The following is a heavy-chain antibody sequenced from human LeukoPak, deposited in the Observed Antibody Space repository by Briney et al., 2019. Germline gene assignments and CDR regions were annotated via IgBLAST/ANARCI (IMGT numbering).Heavy chain of an antibody. J-gene: IGHJ4*02. CDR2: INSDGTST. V-gene: IGHV3-74*01. CDR3: ATEGPLPGGHDY. D-gene: IGHD2-15*01. Sequence: GGSLRLSCAASGFTFRTYWVHWVRQAPGKGLVWVSRINSDGTSTNYADFVKGRFTISRDIAKNTVYLQMNSLRDDDTAVYYCATEGPLPGGHDYWGQGTLVTVSS. CDR1: GFTFRTYW.